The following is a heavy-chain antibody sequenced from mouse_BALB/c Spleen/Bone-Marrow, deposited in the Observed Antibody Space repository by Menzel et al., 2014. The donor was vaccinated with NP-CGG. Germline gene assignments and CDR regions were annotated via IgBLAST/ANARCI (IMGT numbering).Heavy chain of an antibody. CDR3: AREGGYYGSLYAMDY. D-gene: IGHD1-1*01. Sequence: EVQLQQSGPELVKPGASVKMSCKASGYTFTSYVMHWVKQKPGQGLEWIGYINPYNDGTKYNEKFKGKATLTSDKSSSTAYMEFSSLTSEDSAVYYCAREGGYYGSLYAMDYWGQGTSVTVSS. CDR1: GYTFTSYV. J-gene: IGHJ4*01. CDR2: INPYNDGT. V-gene: IGHV1-14*01.